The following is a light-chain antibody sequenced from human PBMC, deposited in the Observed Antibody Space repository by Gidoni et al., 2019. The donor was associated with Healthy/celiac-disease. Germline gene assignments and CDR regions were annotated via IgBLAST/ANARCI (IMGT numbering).Light chain of an antibody. Sequence: SYVLTQPPSVAGAPGKTARITCGGNNIGSKRVPWYQQKPGQSPVLVIYYDSDRPSGIPERFSGSNSGNTATLTISRVEAGDEADYYCRVWDSSSDHVVFGGGTKLTVL. V-gene: IGLV3-21*04. J-gene: IGLJ2*01. CDR1: NIGSKR. CDR3: RVWDSSSDHVV. CDR2: YDS.